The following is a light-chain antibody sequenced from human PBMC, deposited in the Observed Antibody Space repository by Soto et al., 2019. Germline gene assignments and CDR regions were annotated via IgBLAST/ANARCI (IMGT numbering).Light chain of an antibody. J-gene: IGKJ1*01. Sequence: EIVMTQSPATLSVSPGERATLSCRASQSVSSNLAWYQQKPGQAPRLLIYGASTRATGIPARFSGSGSGTDFSITISSVQSEDCAVYYCQHYNNWRPWTFGQGTKVEIK. V-gene: IGKV3-15*01. CDR3: QHYNNWRPWT. CDR1: QSVSSN. CDR2: GAS.